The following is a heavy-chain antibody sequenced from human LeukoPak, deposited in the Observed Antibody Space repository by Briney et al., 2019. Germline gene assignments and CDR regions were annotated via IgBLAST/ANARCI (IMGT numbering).Heavy chain of an antibody. CDR1: GGSISSYY. Sequence: SETLSLTCTVSGGSISSYYWSWIRQPPGKGLEWIGYIHYTESTNYSPSLKSRVTMSVDTSKNQFSLKLSSVTAADTAIYYCAHSPWLTRFDYWGQGTLVTVSS. CDR3: AHSPWLTRFDY. CDR2: IHYTEST. V-gene: IGHV4-59*01. J-gene: IGHJ4*02. D-gene: IGHD6-19*01.